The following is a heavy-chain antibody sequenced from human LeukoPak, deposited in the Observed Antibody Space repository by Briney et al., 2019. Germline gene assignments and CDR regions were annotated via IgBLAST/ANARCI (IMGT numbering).Heavy chain of an antibody. CDR1: GYTFTSYD. Sequence: GASVKVSCKASGYTFTSYDTNWVRQATGQGLEWMGWMNPNSGNTGYAQKFQGRVTMTRNTSISAAYMELSSLRSEDTAVYYCARVLVFYDSSGYRYYFDYWGQGTLVTVSS. CDR2: MNPNSGNT. J-gene: IGHJ4*02. CDR3: ARVLVFYDSSGYRYYFDY. D-gene: IGHD3-22*01. V-gene: IGHV1-8*01.